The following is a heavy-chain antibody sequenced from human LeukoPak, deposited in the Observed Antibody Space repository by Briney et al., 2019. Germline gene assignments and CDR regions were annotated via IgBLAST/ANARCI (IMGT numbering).Heavy chain of an antibody. V-gene: IGHV4-39*07. CDR1: GGSISSSPYY. CDR3: AKGAGGFSYYNWFDP. Sequence: SETLSLTCTVSGGSISSSPYYWGWIRQPPGKGLEWIGSIYYSGTAHYNPSLESRVTISVDTSKNQFSLKLASVTAADTAIYYCAKGAGGFSYYNWFDPWGQGTLVTVSS. CDR2: IYYSGTA. D-gene: IGHD5-18*01. J-gene: IGHJ5*02.